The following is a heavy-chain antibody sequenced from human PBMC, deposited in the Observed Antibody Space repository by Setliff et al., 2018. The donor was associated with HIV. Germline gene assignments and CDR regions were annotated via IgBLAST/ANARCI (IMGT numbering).Heavy chain of an antibody. CDR1: GYIFTDYY. V-gene: IGHV1-2*06. CDR3: ARTGDYYYYYMDV. J-gene: IGHJ6*03. CDR2: INPDSGGT. Sequence: ASVKVSCKASGYIFTDYYIHWVRQAPGQGLEWMGRINPDSGGTNFARKFQGRVTMTRDTSISTAYMELSRLRSDDTAVYYCARTGDYYYYYMDVWGKGTTVTVSS.